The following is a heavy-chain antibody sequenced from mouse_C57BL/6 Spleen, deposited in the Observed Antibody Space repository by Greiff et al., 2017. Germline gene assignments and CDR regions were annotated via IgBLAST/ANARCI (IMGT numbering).Heavy chain of an antibody. Sequence: EVMLVESGGGLVQSGRSLRLSCATSGFTFSDFYMEWVRQAPGKGLEWIAARRNKAKDYTTEYSASVKGRFIVSRDTSQSILYLQMNALRAEDTAIYYCARDARDYAMDYWGQGTSVTVSS. J-gene: IGHJ4*01. CDR1: GFTFSDFY. V-gene: IGHV7-1*01. CDR2: RRNKAKDYTT. CDR3: ARDARDYAMDY.